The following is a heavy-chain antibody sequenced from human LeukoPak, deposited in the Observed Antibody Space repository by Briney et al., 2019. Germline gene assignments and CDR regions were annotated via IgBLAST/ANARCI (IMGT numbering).Heavy chain of an antibody. Sequence: PSETLSLTCAVSGGSVSRSNWWNWVRQPPGKGLEWIGEIHHSGSTNYNPSLKSRVTMSVDKSKNQFSLKLSSVTAADTAVYCCARTEAFCSDTSCSNWFDPWGQGTLVTVSS. V-gene: IGHV4-4*01. D-gene: IGHD2-2*01. CDR2: IHHSGST. J-gene: IGHJ5*02. CDR1: GGSVSRSNW. CDR3: ARTEAFCSDTSCSNWFDP.